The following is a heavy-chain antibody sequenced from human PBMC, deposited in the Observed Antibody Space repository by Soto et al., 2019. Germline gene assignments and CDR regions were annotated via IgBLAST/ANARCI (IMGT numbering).Heavy chain of an antibody. Sequence: PGESLKISCQGSGKSFTTYWIAWVRQMPGKGLEWMGIIYPGDSDTRYSPSFQGQVTISADKSISTAYLQWSSLKASDTAMYFCARQVYTYGYDYWGQGTQVTVSS. CDR3: ARQVYTYGYDY. CDR2: IYPGDSDT. J-gene: IGHJ4*02. D-gene: IGHD5-18*01. V-gene: IGHV5-51*01. CDR1: GKSFTTYW.